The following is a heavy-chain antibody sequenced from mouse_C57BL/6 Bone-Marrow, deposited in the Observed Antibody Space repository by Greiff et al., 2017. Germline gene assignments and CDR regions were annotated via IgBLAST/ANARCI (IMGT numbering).Heavy chain of an antibody. V-gene: IGHV1-72*01. Sequence: LQQPGAELVKPGASVKLSCKASGYTFTSYWMHWVKQRPGRGLEWIGRIDPNSGGTKYNEKFKSTATLTVDKPSSTAYMQLRSLTSEDSAVYYWSSYGFAWFAYWGQGPLVTVSA. CDR3: SSYGFAWFAY. J-gene: IGHJ3*01. CDR2: IDPNSGGT. CDR1: GYTFTSYW. D-gene: IGHD2-2*01.